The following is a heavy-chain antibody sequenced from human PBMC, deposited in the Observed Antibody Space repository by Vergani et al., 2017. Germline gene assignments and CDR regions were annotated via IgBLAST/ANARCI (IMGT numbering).Heavy chain of an antibody. D-gene: IGHD4-17*01. CDR2: IKQDGSEK. CDR3: ARDDYGDYGYYYYGMDV. J-gene: IGHJ6*02. Sequence: EVQLVESGGGLVQPGGSLRLSCAASGFTFSGYWMSWVRQAPGKGLEWVSNIKQDGSEKYYVDSVKGRFTISRDNAKNSLYLQMNSLSAEDTAVYYCARDDYGDYGYYYYGMDVWGQGP. V-gene: IGHV3-7*01. CDR1: GFTFSGYW.